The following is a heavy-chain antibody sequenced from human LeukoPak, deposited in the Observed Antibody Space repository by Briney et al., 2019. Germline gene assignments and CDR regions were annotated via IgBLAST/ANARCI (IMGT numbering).Heavy chain of an antibody. Sequence: GGSLRLSCAASGFTFSSYALSWVRQAPGKGLEWVSAVDGSGGYTYYADSVKGRFTISRDNSKNTLCLQMNSLRAEDTAIYYCAKESGPRGVQSAALYWGQGTLVTVSS. V-gene: IGHV3-23*01. CDR1: GFTFSSYA. CDR2: VDGSGGYT. D-gene: IGHD3-10*01. J-gene: IGHJ4*02. CDR3: AKESGPRGVQSAALY.